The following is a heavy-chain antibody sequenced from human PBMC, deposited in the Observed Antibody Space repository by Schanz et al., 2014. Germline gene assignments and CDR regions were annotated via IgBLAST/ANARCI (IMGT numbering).Heavy chain of an antibody. CDR3: AKDLAAVGVFVY. J-gene: IGHJ4*02. D-gene: IGHD6-13*01. CDR1: GFTFFGSFA. Sequence: EVQLLESGGGLVQPGGSLRLSCVASGFTFFGSFAMTWVRQAPGKGLEWVSIIYSGVSTYYADSVKGRFTISRDNSKNTVYLQMNSLRGEDTAIYYCAKDLAAVGVFVYWGQGSLVTVSP. V-gene: IGHV3-23*03. CDR2: IIYSGVST.